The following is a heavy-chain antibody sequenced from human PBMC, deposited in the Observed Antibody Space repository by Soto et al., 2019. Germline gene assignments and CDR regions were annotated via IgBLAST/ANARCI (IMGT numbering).Heavy chain of an antibody. Sequence: EVQLVESGGGLVKPGGSLRLSCAASGFTFSSYSMNWVRQAPGKGLEWVSSISSSSSYIYYADSVKGRFTISRDNAKNSLYLQMNSLRAEETAVYYCARDLEGTGTTIFDYWGQGTLVSVSA. CDR1: GFTFSSYS. CDR2: ISSSSSYI. V-gene: IGHV3-21*01. J-gene: IGHJ4*02. D-gene: IGHD1-1*01. CDR3: ARDLEGTGTTIFDY.